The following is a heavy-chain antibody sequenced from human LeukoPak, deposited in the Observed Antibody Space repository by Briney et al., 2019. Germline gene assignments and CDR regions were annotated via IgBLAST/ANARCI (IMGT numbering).Heavy chain of an antibody. V-gene: IGHV5-51*01. Sequence: GESLQISCKGSGYSFTSYWIGWVRQMPGKGLEWMGVIYPGDSDTRYSPSFQGQVTISVDKSSSTAYLQWSSLKDSDTAMYYCARPRGSGPGMAYFDYWGQGTLVTVSS. D-gene: IGHD6-19*01. CDR3: ARPRGSGPGMAYFDY. J-gene: IGHJ4*02. CDR2: IYPGDSDT. CDR1: GYSFTSYW.